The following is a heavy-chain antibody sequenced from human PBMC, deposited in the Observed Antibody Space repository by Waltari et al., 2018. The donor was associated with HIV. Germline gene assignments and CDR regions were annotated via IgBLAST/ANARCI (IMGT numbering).Heavy chain of an antibody. Sequence: QVQLVQSGAEVKKPGASVKISCKTSGYNFNDYYIHWVRQAPGQGLEWLGRINPYRDGTKYAQKFEGRVTITRDTSISTVYMDLSRLRSDDAAVYWCARVGVDWINGANIYGGFQHWGQGTLVIVSS. V-gene: IGHV1-2*06. CDR1: GYNFNDYY. CDR3: ARVGVDWINGANIYGGFQH. D-gene: IGHD3-10*01. CDR2: INPYRDGT. J-gene: IGHJ1*01.